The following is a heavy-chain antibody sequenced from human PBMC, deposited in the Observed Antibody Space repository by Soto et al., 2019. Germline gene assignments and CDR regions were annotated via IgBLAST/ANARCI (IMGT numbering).Heavy chain of an antibody. CDR3: ARPRGEGVAAYGFDI. Sequence: GGSLRLSCAASGFTFSRYWMSWVRQAPGKGLEWLANINQDGSQKYYVDSVKGRFTISRDNAKNSLYLQMNSLRAEDTAVYYCARPRGEGVAAYGFDIWGQGTLVTVSS. D-gene: IGHD6-19*01. V-gene: IGHV3-7*01. J-gene: IGHJ3*02. CDR1: GFTFSRYW. CDR2: INQDGSQK.